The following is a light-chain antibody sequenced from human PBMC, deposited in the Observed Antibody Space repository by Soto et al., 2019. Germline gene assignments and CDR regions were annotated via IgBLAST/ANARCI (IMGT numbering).Light chain of an antibody. CDR2: HVT. CDR1: RVDVGDYNS. J-gene: IGLJ1*01. Sequence: QSALTQPASVSGSPGQSITISYTGSRVDVGDYNSVSWYQQHPGKAPKVMIYHVTIRASGVSNRFSGSKSGNTASLTISGLQAEDEADYYCSSYSHSPPSYVFGTGTKVTVL. CDR3: SSYSHSPPSYV. V-gene: IGLV2-14*03.